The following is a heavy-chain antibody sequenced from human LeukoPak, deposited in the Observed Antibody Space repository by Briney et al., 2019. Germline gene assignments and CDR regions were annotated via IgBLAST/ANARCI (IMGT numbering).Heavy chain of an antibody. D-gene: IGHD3-22*01. Sequence: GASVKVSCKVSGYTLTELSMHWVRQAPGKGLEWMGGSDPEDGETIYAQKFQGRVTMTEDTSTDTAYMELSSLRSEDTAVYYCATDTHYYDPRWGGYWGQGTLVTVSS. J-gene: IGHJ4*02. V-gene: IGHV1-24*01. CDR1: GYTLTELS. CDR3: ATDTHYYDPRWGGY. CDR2: SDPEDGET.